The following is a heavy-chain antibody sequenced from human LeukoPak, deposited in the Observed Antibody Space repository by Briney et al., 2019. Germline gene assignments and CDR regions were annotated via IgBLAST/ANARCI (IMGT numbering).Heavy chain of an antibody. Sequence: GASVEVSCKASGYTFTGYYIHWVRQAPGQGLEWMGWINPNNGGTNYARGFQGRVTMTRDTSISTAYMELTGLTSDDTAVYYCARAGPYYYGSGSYYPPYYYYMDVWGKGTTVTISS. CDR2: INPNNGGT. J-gene: IGHJ6*03. V-gene: IGHV1-2*02. CDR3: ARAGPYYYGSGSYYPPYYYYMDV. CDR1: GYTFTGYY. D-gene: IGHD3-10*01.